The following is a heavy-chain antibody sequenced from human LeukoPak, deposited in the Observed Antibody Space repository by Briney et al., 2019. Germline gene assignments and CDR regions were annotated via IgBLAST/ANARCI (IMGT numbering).Heavy chain of an antibody. Sequence: PGGSLRLSCAASGFTFSTFWMHWVRQAPGKGLEWVSTISGSGGSTYYADSVKGRFTISRDNSKNTLYLQMNSLRAEDTAVYYCAKVPGGLVVVAATQGGLDYWGQGTLVTVSS. CDR1: GFTFSTFW. D-gene: IGHD2-15*01. CDR2: ISGSGGST. V-gene: IGHV3-23*01. CDR3: AKVPGGLVVVAATQGGLDY. J-gene: IGHJ4*02.